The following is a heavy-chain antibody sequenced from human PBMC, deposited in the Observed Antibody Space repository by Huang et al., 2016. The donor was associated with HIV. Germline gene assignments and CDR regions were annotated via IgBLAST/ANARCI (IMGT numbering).Heavy chain of an antibody. CDR2: IYYSGIT. V-gene: IGHV4-39*01. Sequence: QLQLQGSGPGLVKPSETLSLTCTVSGGSITSSSYYWGWIRQPPGKGLEWVGSIYYSGITDYNPSLKSRVTVSVDPSKNQFSLKLSSVTAADTAVYYCARHFSYYDSSGYTPWDAFDIWGQGTMVTVSS. J-gene: IGHJ3*02. D-gene: IGHD3-22*01. CDR3: ARHFSYYDSSGYTPWDAFDI. CDR1: GGSITSSSYY.